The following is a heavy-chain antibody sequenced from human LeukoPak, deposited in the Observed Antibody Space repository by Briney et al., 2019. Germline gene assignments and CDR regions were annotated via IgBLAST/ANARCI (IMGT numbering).Heavy chain of an antibody. CDR1: GYSFTDYD. CDR3: ARAGGYCGRISCPYYFDY. CDR2: MNPNSGNT. J-gene: IGHJ4*02. D-gene: IGHD2-15*01. Sequence: ASVKVSCKTSGYSFTDYDINWVRQATGQGLEWMGWMNPNSGNTGCAQKFQGRVTMTRNTSISTAYMELSSLRSEDTAVYYCARAGGYCGRISCPYYFDYWGQGSLVAVSS. V-gene: IGHV1-8*01.